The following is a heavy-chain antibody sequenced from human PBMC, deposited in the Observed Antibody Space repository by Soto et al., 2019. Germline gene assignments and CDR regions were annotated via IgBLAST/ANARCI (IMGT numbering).Heavy chain of an antibody. Sequence: PGGSMRLSCAASGLTFSQYAMSWVRQAPGKGLEWVSGISGSGGSTYYADSVKGRFTISRDNSKNTLYLQMNSLRAEDTAVYYCATQQLATRYWGQGTLVTVSS. V-gene: IGHV3-23*01. J-gene: IGHJ4*02. CDR1: GLTFSQYA. CDR3: ATQQLATRY. CDR2: ISGSGGST. D-gene: IGHD6-13*01.